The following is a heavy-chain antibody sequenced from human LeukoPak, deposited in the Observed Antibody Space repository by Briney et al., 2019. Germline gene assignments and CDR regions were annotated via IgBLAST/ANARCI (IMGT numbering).Heavy chain of an antibody. D-gene: IGHD6-19*01. J-gene: IGHJ4*02. CDR2: INHSGSP. Sequence: SETLSLTCAVHGGSFSGYYWSWIRQPPGKGREWIGEINHSGSPNYNPSFKSRVTISVDTSKNQFSLKLSSVTAADTAVYYCARLSRKGIAVAGGRDYFDYWGQGTLVTVSS. CDR3: ARLSRKGIAVAGGRDYFDY. V-gene: IGHV4-34*01. CDR1: GGSFSGYY.